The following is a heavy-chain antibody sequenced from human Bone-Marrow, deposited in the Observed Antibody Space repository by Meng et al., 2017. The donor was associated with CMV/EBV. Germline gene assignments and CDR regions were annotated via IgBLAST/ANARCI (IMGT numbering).Heavy chain of an antibody. J-gene: IGHJ3*02. V-gene: IGHV3-30*04. CDR3: ARVDGSTTYTLYAFDI. CDR2: ISNDGTNK. CDR1: GFIFRSYA. D-gene: IGHD3-16*01. Sequence: GESLQNSCAVSGFIFRSYAMHWVRQAPGKGLEWVAVISNDGTNKYYADPVKGRFTISRDNSKNTLYLQMNSLRAEHTAVDYCARVDGSTTYTLYAFDIWGQGTMVTVSS.